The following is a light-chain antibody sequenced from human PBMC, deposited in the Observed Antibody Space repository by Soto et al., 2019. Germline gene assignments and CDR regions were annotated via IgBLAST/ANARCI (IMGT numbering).Light chain of an antibody. CDR3: QHYNNWPRT. V-gene: IGKV3-15*01. J-gene: IGKJ1*01. CDR2: GAS. Sequence: EVVMTQSPDTLSVSPGERATLSCRASQSVNTNLAWYQQKLGQAPRLLIYGASTRATGISARFSGSGSGTEFTLTISSLQSEDFEIYYCQHYNNWPRTFGQGTKVDIK. CDR1: QSVNTN.